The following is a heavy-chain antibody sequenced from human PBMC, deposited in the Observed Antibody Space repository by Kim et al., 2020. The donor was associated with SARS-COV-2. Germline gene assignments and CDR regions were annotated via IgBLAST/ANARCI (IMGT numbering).Heavy chain of an antibody. V-gene: IGHV3-23*01. CDR3: EASDY. CDR1: GFTFSTYA. J-gene: IGHJ4*02. CDR2: ISDSGLRT. Sequence: WGSLRLSCAASGFTFSTYAMSWARQAPGKGLEWVSTISDSGLRTHYADXVKGRFXXXRDNXRXTLFLXMNYLRAEDTXIXXXEASDYWGQGSLVTVXS.